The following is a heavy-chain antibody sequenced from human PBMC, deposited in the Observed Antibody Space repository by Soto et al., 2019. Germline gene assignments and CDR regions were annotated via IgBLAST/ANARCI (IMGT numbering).Heavy chain of an antibody. D-gene: IGHD3-3*01. Sequence: EVQLVGSGGGLVQPGGSLRLSCAASGFTFSSYYMHWVRQAPGKGLVWVSRINSDGTSTSYADSVKGRFTISRDNAKNMLYLQMNSLRAEDTAVYYCARSARITLFGVVTNPSAPYYYYMDVWGKGTTVTVSS. CDR3: ARSARITLFGVVTNPSAPYYYYMDV. CDR1: GFTFSSYY. CDR2: INSDGTST. J-gene: IGHJ6*03. V-gene: IGHV3-74*01.